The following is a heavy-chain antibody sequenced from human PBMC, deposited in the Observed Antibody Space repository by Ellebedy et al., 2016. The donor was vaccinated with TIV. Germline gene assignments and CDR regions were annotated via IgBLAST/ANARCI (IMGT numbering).Heavy chain of an antibody. V-gene: IGHV4-4*02. Sequence: MPSETLSLTCDVSGDSISRSKWWSWVRQPPGQGLEWIGEIYHTGTTNYNPSLKSRVTISVAKSKNQFSLKLNSVSAADTAVYSCAGARTMIAGGGSDYWGPGTLVTVSS. J-gene: IGHJ4*02. CDR2: IYHTGTT. CDR3: AGARTMIAGGGSDY. CDR1: GDSISRSKW. D-gene: IGHD3-22*01.